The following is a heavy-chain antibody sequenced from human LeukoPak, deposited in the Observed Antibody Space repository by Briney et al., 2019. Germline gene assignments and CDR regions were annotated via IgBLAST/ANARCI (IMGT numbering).Heavy chain of an antibody. Sequence: ASVKVSCKASGGTFSSYAISWVRQAPGQGLEWMGWISAYNGNTKYAQKFQGRVTMTTDTSTSTAYMELRSLRSDDTAVYYCAREAAGDFSHYYYYMDVWGKGTTVTVSS. CDR2: ISAYNGNT. V-gene: IGHV1-18*01. D-gene: IGHD2-21*02. CDR1: GGTFSSYA. CDR3: AREAAGDFSHYYYYMDV. J-gene: IGHJ6*03.